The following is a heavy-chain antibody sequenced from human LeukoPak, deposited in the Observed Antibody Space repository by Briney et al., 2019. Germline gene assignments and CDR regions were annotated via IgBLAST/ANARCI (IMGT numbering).Heavy chain of an antibody. CDR2: ISGSGGST. V-gene: IGHV3-23*01. Sequence: PGASLRLSCAASGFTFSSYAMSWVRLAPGKGLEWVSAISGSGGSTYYADSVKGRFTISRDNSKNTLYLQMNSLRAEDTAVYYCAKQTRDSSSWSFDYWGQGTLVTVSS. D-gene: IGHD6-13*01. J-gene: IGHJ4*02. CDR3: AKQTRDSSSWSFDY. CDR1: GFTFSSYA.